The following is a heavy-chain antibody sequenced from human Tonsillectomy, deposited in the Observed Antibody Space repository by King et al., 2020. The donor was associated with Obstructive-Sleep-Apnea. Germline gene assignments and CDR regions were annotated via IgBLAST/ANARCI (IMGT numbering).Heavy chain of an antibody. J-gene: IGHJ6*02. CDR2: ISYDGINK. CDR1: GFTFSSYG. Sequence: VQLVESGGGVVQPGRSLRLSCAASGFTFSSYGMHWVRQAPGKGLEWVAVISYDGINKYYADSVKGRFTISRDNSKSTLFLQTNSLRAEDMAVYYCAKDRGSWRGDYYYYGMGVWGQGTTVTVSS. V-gene: IGHV3-30*18. D-gene: IGHD3-10*01. CDR3: AKDRGSWRGDYYYYGMGV.